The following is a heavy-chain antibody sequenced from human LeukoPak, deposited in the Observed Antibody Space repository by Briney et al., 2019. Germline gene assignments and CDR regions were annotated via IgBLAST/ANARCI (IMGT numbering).Heavy chain of an antibody. CDR3: SRGAGWLIGY. CDR2: FQNSGTY. CDR1: GDSISDYY. D-gene: IGHD3-16*01. V-gene: IGHV4-59*07. Sequence: SDTLSLTCTVSGDSISDYYRGWLRRPPGRGLEWIGYFQNSGTYTYHTPRKSRVTLPAEKSKKHVFLTLKSLTTLDPAVYYCSRGAGWLIGYWGQGILVTVSS. J-gene: IGHJ4*02.